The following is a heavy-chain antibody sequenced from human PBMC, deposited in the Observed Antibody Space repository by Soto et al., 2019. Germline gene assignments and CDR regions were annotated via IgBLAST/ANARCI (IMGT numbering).Heavy chain of an antibody. V-gene: IGHV3-13*01. CDR1: GFTFSSYD. CDR2: IGTAGDT. D-gene: IGHD7-27*01. CDR3: ARGIWGGGWYFDL. Sequence: EVQLVESGGGLVQPGGSLRLSCAASGFTFSSYDMHWVHQATGKGLEWVSAIGTAGDTYYPGSVKGRFTISRENAKNSLYLQMNSLRAGDTAVYYCARGIWGGGWYFDLWGRGTLVTVSS. J-gene: IGHJ2*01.